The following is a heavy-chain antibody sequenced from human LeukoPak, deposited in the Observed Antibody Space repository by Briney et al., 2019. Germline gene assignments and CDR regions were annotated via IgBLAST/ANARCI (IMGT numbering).Heavy chain of an antibody. CDR2: ISYDGSNK. CDR1: GFTFSSYG. CDR3: ATERAGERPRPLLSYYYMDV. J-gene: IGHJ6*03. V-gene: IGHV3-30*03. Sequence: GGSLRLSCAASGFTFSSYGMHWVRQAPGKGLEWVAVISYDGSNKYYADSVKGRFTISRDNSKNTLYLQMNSLRAEDTAVYYCATERAGERPRPLLSYYYMDVWGKGTTVTISS. D-gene: IGHD3-16*01.